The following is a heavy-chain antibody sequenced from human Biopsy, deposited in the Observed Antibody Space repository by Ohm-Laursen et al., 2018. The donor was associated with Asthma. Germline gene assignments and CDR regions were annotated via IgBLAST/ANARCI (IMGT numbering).Heavy chain of an antibody. Sequence: SVKVSCKASGYTFINYAIHWVRQAPGQRLEWMGWINAGNGNTKYSQRFQGRVTITRDTSASTAYMELSSLRSEDTAVYYCAGTYYDFLTGQVNDAFDIWGQGTMVTVSS. CDR1: GYTFINYA. CDR2: INAGNGNT. V-gene: IGHV1-3*01. J-gene: IGHJ3*02. CDR3: AGTYYDFLTGQVNDAFDI. D-gene: IGHD3-9*01.